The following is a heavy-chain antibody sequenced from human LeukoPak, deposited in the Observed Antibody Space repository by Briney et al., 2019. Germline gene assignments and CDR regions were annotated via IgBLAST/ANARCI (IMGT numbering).Heavy chain of an antibody. V-gene: IGHV1-24*01. CDR3: ARGADSGYSSDN. CDR1: GYTLTELS. D-gene: IGHD3-9*01. Sequence: GASVKVSCKVSGYTLTELSMHWVRQAPGKGLEWMGGFDPEDGETIYAQKFQGRVTMTEDTSTDTAYMELSSLRAEDTAVYYCARGADSGYSSDNWGQGTLVSVSS. CDR2: FDPEDGET. J-gene: IGHJ4*02.